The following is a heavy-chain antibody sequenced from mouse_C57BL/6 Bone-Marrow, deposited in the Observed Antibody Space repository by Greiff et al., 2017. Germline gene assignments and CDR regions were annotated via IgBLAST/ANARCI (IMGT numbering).Heavy chain of an antibody. D-gene: IGHD1-1*01. CDR2: INPSTGGT. V-gene: IGHV1-42*01. Sequence: VQLQQSGPELVKPGASVKISCKASGYSFTGYYMNWVKQSPEKSLEWIGEINPSTGGTTYNQKFKAKATLTVDKSSSTAYMQLKSLTSEDSAVYYCARGPLLLRYAFAYWGQGTLVTVSA. CDR1: GYSFTGYY. CDR3: ARGPLLLRYAFAY. J-gene: IGHJ3*01.